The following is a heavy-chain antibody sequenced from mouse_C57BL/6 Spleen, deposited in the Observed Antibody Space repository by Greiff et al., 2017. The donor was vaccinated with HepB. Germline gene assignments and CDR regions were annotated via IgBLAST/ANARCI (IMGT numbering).Heavy chain of an antibody. CDR1: GYSITSGYY. V-gene: IGHV3-6*01. J-gene: IGHJ3*01. Sequence: EVKLMESGPGLVKPSQSLSLTCSVTGYSITSGYYWNWIRQFPGNKLEWMGYISYDGSNNYNPSLKNRISITRDTSKNQFFLKLNSVTTEDTATYYCARAPYGSSLFAYWGQGTLVTVSA. D-gene: IGHD1-1*01. CDR3: ARAPYGSSLFAY. CDR2: ISYDGSN.